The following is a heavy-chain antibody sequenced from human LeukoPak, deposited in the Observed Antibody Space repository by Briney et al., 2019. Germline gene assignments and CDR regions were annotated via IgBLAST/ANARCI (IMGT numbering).Heavy chain of an antibody. CDR1: GGTFSSYA. CDR2: IIPIFGTA. J-gene: IGHJ4*02. V-gene: IGHV1-69*01. D-gene: IGHD6-19*01. Sequence: SVKASCKASGGTFSSYAISWVRQAPGQGLEWMGGIIPIFGTANYAQKFQGRVTITADESTSTAYMELSSLRSEDTAVYYCARSGSGQWLVDYWGQGTLVTVSS. CDR3: ARSGSGQWLVDY.